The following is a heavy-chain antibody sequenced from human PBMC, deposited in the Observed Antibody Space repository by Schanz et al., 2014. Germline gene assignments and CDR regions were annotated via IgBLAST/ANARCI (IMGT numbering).Heavy chain of an antibody. Sequence: HLVESGGGLIQPGGSLRLSCAASGFTVSDNYMTWVRQAPGKGLEWVSVIYSGGSTYYADSVKGRFTISRDNSKNTLYLQMNSLRAEDTALYYCASERGYSYGYGAFDIWGQGTMVTVS. D-gene: IGHD5-18*01. CDR2: IYSGGST. CDR3: ASERGYSYGYGAFDI. J-gene: IGHJ3*02. V-gene: IGHV3-53*01. CDR1: GFTVSDNY.